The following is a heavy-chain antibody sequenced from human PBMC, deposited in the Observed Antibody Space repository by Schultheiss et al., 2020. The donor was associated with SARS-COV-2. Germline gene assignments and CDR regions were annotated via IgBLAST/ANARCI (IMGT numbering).Heavy chain of an antibody. Sequence: GGSLRLSCAASGFTFSSYAMSWVRQAPGKGLEWVSGISWNSGSIGYADSVKGRFTISRDNSKNTLYLQMKSLGAEDTAVYYCAKNGGNFDYWGQGTLVTVSS. CDR3: AKNGGNFDY. D-gene: IGHD2-15*01. CDR1: GFTFSSYA. CDR2: ISWNSGSI. J-gene: IGHJ4*02. V-gene: IGHV3-23*01.